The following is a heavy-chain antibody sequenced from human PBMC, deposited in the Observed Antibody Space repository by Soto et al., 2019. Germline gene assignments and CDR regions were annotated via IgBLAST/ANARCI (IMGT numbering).Heavy chain of an antibody. CDR1: GGTFSSYA. Sequence: SVKVSCKASGGTFSSYAISWVRQAPGQGLEWMGGIIPIFGTANYAQKFQGRVTITADESTSTAYMELSSLRSEDTAVYYCARGAVAAVRRNWFDPWGQGTLVTVSS. CDR3: ARGAVAAVRRNWFDP. V-gene: IGHV1-69*13. J-gene: IGHJ5*02. CDR2: IIPIFGTA. D-gene: IGHD6-19*01.